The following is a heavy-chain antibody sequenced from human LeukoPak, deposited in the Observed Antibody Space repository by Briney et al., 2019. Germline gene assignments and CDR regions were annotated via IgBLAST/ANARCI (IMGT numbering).Heavy chain of an antibody. CDR2: INTNTGNP. Sequence: ASVKVSCKASGYTFTSYAMNWVRQAPGQGLEWMGWINTNTGNPTCAQGFTGRFVFSLETSVSTAYLQISSLKAEDTAVYYCARVAVSGPTGWFDSWGQGTLVIVSS. J-gene: IGHJ5*01. CDR3: ARVAVSGPTGWFDS. CDR1: GYTFTSYA. V-gene: IGHV7-4-1*02. D-gene: IGHD2-8*02.